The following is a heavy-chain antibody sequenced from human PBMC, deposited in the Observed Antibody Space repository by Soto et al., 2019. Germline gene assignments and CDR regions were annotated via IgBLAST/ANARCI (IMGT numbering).Heavy chain of an antibody. CDR2: IYWDDDK. CDR1: GISLSTYHIG. CDR3: AHAGDYDLLTFDH. J-gene: IGHJ4*02. Sequence: QITLKESGPTLVRPAQTLTLTCDFSGISLSTYHIGVAWIRQPPGKALEWLALIYWDDDKRYSPSLKDRLAISKDTSSNQVVLTITNIDPGDSATYFCAHAGDYDLLTFDHWGPGTLVTVSS. V-gene: IGHV2-5*02. D-gene: IGHD4-17*01.